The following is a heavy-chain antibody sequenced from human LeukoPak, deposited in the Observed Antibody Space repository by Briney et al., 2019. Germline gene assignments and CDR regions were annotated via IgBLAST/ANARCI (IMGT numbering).Heavy chain of an antibody. D-gene: IGHD3-3*01. Sequence: GASVKVSCKASGYTFTGYYMHWVRQAPGQGPEWMGWINPNSGGTNYAQKFQGRVTMTRDTSISTAYMELSRLRSDDTAVYYCARVGRDYDFWSGYYSYWGQGTLVTVSS. CDR1: GYTFTGYY. J-gene: IGHJ4*02. CDR2: INPNSGGT. V-gene: IGHV1-2*02. CDR3: ARVGRDYDFWSGYYSY.